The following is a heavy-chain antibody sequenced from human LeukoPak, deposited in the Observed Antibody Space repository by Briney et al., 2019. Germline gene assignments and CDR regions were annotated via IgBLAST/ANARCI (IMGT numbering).Heavy chain of an antibody. Sequence: PSETLSLTCAVSGGSISSGGYSWSWIRQPPGKGLEWIGYIYHSGSTYYNPSLKSRVTISVDRSKNRFSLKLSSVTAADTAVYYCARGGCSSTSCYPHDYWGQGTLVTVSS. J-gene: IGHJ4*02. D-gene: IGHD2-2*01. CDR2: IYHSGST. CDR1: GGSISSGGYS. V-gene: IGHV4-30-2*01. CDR3: ARGGCSSTSCYPHDY.